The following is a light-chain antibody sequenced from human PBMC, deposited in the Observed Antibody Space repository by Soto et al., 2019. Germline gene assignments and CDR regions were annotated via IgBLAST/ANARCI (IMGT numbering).Light chain of an antibody. V-gene: IGLV2-23*02. Sequence: SVLSQPASLSGAPGQAMTISRPGTSRDVGSYNLVSWYQQHPGKAPKLMIYEVSKRPSGVSNRFSGSKSGNTASLTISGLQAEDEADYYCCSYAGSSTPLIFGTGTKVTVL. CDR2: EVS. CDR1: SRDVGSYNL. J-gene: IGLJ1*01. CDR3: CSYAGSSTPLI.